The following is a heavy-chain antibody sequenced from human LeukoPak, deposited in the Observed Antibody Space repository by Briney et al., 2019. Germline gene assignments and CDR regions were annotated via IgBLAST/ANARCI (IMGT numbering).Heavy chain of an antibody. D-gene: IGHD2-21*02. Sequence: TGGSLRLSCAASGFTFSSYAMHWVRRAPGKGLEWVVVISYDGSNKYYADSVKGRFTISRDNSKNTLYLQMNSLRAEDTAVYYCARGDIVVVTAQSPNPFDYWGQGTLVTVSS. J-gene: IGHJ4*02. V-gene: IGHV3-30-3*01. CDR2: ISYDGSNK. CDR3: ARGDIVVVTAQSPNPFDY. CDR1: GFTFSSYA.